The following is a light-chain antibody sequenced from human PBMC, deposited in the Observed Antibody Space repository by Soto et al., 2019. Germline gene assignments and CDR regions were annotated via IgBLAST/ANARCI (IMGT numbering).Light chain of an antibody. CDR3: QQYVDLPRT. CDR2: GAS. V-gene: IGKV3-20*01. J-gene: IGKJ2*01. CDR1: QSVSSNY. Sequence: EIVLTQSPGTLSLSPGEGATLSCRASQSVSSNYLAWYQQKRGQAPRLLIYGASSRATGIPDRFSGSGSGTDFTLTISRLEPEDFAVYYCQQYVDLPRTFGQGTEVQIK.